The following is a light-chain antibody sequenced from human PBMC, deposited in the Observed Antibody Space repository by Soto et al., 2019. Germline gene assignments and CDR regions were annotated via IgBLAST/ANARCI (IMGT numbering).Light chain of an antibody. V-gene: IGKV1-39*01. Sequence: DIQMTQSPSSLSASVGDRVTITCRASQSISSYLNWYQLKPGKAPKLLIHAASSLQSGVPSRFSGSGSGTDFTLTISSLQPEDFATYYCQQSYGAPYTFGQGTKLEIK. J-gene: IGKJ2*01. CDR2: AAS. CDR1: QSISSY. CDR3: QQSYGAPYT.